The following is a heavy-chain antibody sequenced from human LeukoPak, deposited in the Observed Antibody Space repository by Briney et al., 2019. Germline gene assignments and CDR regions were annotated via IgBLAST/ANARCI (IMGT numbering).Heavy chain of an antibody. V-gene: IGHV1-69*01. Sequence: SVKVSCKASGGTFSSYAISWVRQAPGQGLEWMGGIIPIFGTANYAQKFQGRVTITADESTSTAYMELSSLRSEDTAVYYCANYLAARRTYYYYGMDVWGQGTTVTVCS. CDR1: GGTFSSYA. D-gene: IGHD6-6*01. J-gene: IGHJ6*02. CDR2: IIPIFGTA. CDR3: ANYLAARRTYYYYGMDV.